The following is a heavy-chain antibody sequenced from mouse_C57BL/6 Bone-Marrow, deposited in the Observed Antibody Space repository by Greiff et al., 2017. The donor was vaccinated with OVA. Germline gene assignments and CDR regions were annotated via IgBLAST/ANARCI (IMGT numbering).Heavy chain of an antibody. D-gene: IGHD1-1*01. CDR2: IYPGNSDT. CDR1: GYTFTSYW. J-gene: IGHJ2*01. Sequence: EVKLEESGTVLARPGASVKMSCKTSGYTFTSYWMHWVKQRPGQGLEWIGAIYPGNSDTSYNQKFKGKAKLTADTSASTAYMELSSLTTEDSAVYYCAGGVTAVVPYGGDFDYWGQGTTLTVSS. CDR3: AGGVTAVVPYGGDFDY. V-gene: IGHV1-5*01.